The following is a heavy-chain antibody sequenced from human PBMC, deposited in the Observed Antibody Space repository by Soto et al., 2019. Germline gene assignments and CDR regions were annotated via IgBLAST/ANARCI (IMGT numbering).Heavy chain of an antibody. CDR2: ISGSGGST. J-gene: IGHJ3*02. CDR1: GLTFSIYA. V-gene: IGHV3-23*01. CDR3: VKDFILRYGGRDAFDI. Sequence: TGGSLRLSCAASGLTFSIYAMSWVRQAPGKGLEWVSAISGSGGSTYYADSVKGRFTISRDNSKNTLYLQMNSLRAEDTAVYYCVKDFILRYGGRDAFDIWGQGTMVTVSS. D-gene: IGHD3-9*01.